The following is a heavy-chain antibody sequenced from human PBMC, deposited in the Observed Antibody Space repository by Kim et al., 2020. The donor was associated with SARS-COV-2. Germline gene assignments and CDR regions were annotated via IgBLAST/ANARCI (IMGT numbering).Heavy chain of an antibody. J-gene: IGHJ3*02. CDR3: ARDLTNGSGSYPDAFDI. CDR1: GFTFSSYD. CDR2: IGTAGDP. V-gene: IGHV3-13*05. Sequence: GGSLRLSCAASGFTFSSYDMHWVRQATGKGLEWVSAIGTAGDPYYPGSVKGRFTISRENAKNSLYLQMNSLRAGDTAVYYCARDLTNGSGSYPDAFDIWGQGKMVTVSS. D-gene: IGHD3-10*01.